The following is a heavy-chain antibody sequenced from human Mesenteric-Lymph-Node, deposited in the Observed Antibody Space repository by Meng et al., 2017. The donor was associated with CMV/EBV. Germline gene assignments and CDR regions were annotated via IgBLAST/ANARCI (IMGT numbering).Heavy chain of an antibody. D-gene: IGHD2-2*01. J-gene: IGHJ4*02. V-gene: IGHV3-23*01. CDR3: ASRAGCSSTSCYFDY. CDR2: ISGSAGST. Sequence: GESLKISCAAPGFSFSSYAMSWVRQAPGKGLEWVSGISGSAGSTYYADSVKGRFTISRDNSKNTLYLQMNSLRAEDTAVYYCASRAGCSSTSCYFDYWGQGTLVTVSS. CDR1: GFSFSSYA.